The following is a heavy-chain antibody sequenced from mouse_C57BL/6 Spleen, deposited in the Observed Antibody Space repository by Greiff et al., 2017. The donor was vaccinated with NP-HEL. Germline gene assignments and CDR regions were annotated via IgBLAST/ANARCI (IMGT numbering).Heavy chain of an antibody. J-gene: IGHJ3*01. CDR3: ARDFYGSSFAY. CDR1: GYTFTDYY. Sequence: VQLQQSGAELVRPGASVKLSCKASGYTFTDYYINWVKQRPGQGLEWIARIYPGSGNTYYNEKFKGKATLTAEKSSSTAYMQLSSLTSEDSAVYFCARDFYGSSFAYWGQGTLVTVSA. D-gene: IGHD1-1*01. CDR2: IYPGSGNT. V-gene: IGHV1-76*01.